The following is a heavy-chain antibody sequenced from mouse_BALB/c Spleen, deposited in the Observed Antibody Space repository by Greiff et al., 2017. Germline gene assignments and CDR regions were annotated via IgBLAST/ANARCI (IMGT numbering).Heavy chain of an antibody. CDR1: GYTFSSYW. CDR3: ASCYYGTSLSMDY. Sequence: QVQLQQSGAELMKPGASVKISCKATGYTFSSYWIEWVKQRPGHGLEWIGEILPGSGSTNYNEKFKGKATFTADTSSNTAYMQLSSLTSEDSAVYYCASCYYGTSLSMDYWGQRTSVTVSS. D-gene: IGHD2-1*01. V-gene: IGHV1-9*01. J-gene: IGHJ4*01. CDR2: ILPGSGST.